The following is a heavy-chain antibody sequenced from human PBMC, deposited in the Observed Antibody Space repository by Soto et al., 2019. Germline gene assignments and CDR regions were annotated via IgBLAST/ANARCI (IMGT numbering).Heavy chain of an antibody. J-gene: IGHJ6*04. CDR3: TRDYVECSGGSCYGGPMDV. CDR1: GCSVSTKY. Sequence: EVQLVESGGGLVQPGGSLRLSCAASGCSVSTKYMSWVRQAPGKGLEWLSLIPSGGSTYYADSVKGRFTISRDNSENTLFLQMSSLRVEYTAVYYCTRDYVECSGGSCYGGPMDVWGKGTKVTFSA. D-gene: IGHD2-15*01. CDR2: IPSGGST. V-gene: IGHV3-66*01.